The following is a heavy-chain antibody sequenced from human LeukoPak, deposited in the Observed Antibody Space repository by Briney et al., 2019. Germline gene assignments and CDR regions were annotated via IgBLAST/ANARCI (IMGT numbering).Heavy chain of an antibody. CDR2: INANTGDP. CDR3: ARDGAVASFDY. J-gene: IGHJ4*02. V-gene: IGHV7-4-1*02. D-gene: IGHD6-19*01. Sequence: ASVKVSCKASGYSFTGYYMHWVRQAPGQGLEWMGWINANTGDPTYAQGFTGRFVFSVDTSVSTAYLQISSLKAEDSAVYYCARDGAVASFDYWGQGTLVTVSS. CDR1: GYSFTGYY.